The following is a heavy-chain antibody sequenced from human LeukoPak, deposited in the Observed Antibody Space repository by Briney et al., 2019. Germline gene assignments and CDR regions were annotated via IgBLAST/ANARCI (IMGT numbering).Heavy chain of an antibody. CDR1: GFTFSSYT. J-gene: IGHJ3*02. Sequence: GGSLRLSCAVSGFTFSSYTMSWVRQVPGKGLVWVSRINSDGSSTSYADSVKGRFTISRDNAKNTLYVQMNSLRAEDTAVYYCSTGSGHAFDIWGRGTMVTVSS. CDR2: INSDGSST. D-gene: IGHD3-10*01. V-gene: IGHV3-74*01. CDR3: STGSGHAFDI.